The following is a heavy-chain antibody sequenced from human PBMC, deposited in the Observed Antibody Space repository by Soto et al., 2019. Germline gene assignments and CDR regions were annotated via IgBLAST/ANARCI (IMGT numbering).Heavy chain of an antibody. D-gene: IGHD6-13*01. Sequence: QVQLVESGGGVVQPGRSLRLSCAASGFTFSSYAMHWVRQAPGKGLEWVAVISYDGSNKYYADSVKGRFTISRDNSKNTLYLQMNSLRAEDTAVYYCAREKSFSSSTLGWFDPWGQGTLVTVSS. CDR2: ISYDGSNK. J-gene: IGHJ5*02. CDR3: AREKSFSSSTLGWFDP. V-gene: IGHV3-30-3*01. CDR1: GFTFSSYA.